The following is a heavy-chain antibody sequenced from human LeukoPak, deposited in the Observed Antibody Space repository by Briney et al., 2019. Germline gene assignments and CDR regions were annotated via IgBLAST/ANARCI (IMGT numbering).Heavy chain of an antibody. CDR2: ISTDGSNK. J-gene: IGHJ5*02. CDR3: ARGLSDTTVTTEWFDP. D-gene: IGHD4-17*01. V-gene: IGHV3-30*03. CDR1: GFTFTNYG. Sequence: GGSLRLSCAASGFTFTNYGLHWVRQAPGKGLEWVALISTDGSNKNYADSVKGRFTISRDNSKNTLYLQMNSLTAEDTAVYYCARGLSDTTVTTEWFDPWGQGTLVTVSS.